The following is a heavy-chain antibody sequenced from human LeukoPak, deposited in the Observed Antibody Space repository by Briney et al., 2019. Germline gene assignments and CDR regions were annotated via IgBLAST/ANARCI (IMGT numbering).Heavy chain of an antibody. J-gene: IGHJ1*01. CDR1: GYTFTSYG. CDR3: AREQGGGSWYFQH. V-gene: IGHV1-18*04. CDR2: ISAYNGNT. Sequence: GAAVKVSCKSSGYTFTSYGISWVRQAHGPGLGWMGWISAYNGNTNYAQKLQGRVTMTTDTSTSTAYMELRSLRSDDTAVYYCAREQGGGSWYFQHWGQGTLVTVSS. D-gene: IGHD2-15*01.